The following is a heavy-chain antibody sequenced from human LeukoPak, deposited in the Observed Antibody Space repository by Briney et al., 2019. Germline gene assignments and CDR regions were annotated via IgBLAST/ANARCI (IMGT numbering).Heavy chain of an antibody. D-gene: IGHD4-23*01. V-gene: IGHV1-69*06. Sequence: ASVKVSCKASGGTFSSYAISWVRQAPGQGLEWMGGIIPIFGTANYAQKFQGRVTITADKSTSTAYMELSSLRSDDTAVYYCARVTGGKEDNWFDPWGQGTLVTASS. CDR1: GGTFSSYA. CDR2: IIPIFGTA. CDR3: ARVTGGKEDNWFDP. J-gene: IGHJ5*02.